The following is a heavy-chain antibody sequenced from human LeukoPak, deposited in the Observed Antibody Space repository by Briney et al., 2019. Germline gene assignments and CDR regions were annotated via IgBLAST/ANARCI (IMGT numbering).Heavy chain of an antibody. CDR2: MNPNSGNT. CDR1: GYTFPIYD. CDR3: ARDYDSSGYYYVPSSY. J-gene: IGHJ4*02. D-gene: IGHD3-22*01. V-gene: IGHV1-8*01. Sequence: ASVQVSCHASGYTFPIYDINWVRQATGQGLEWMGWMNPNSGNTGYSQKFQGRVTMTRNTSISTAYMELSSLRSEDTAVYYCARDYDSSGYYYVPSSYWGQGTLVTVSS.